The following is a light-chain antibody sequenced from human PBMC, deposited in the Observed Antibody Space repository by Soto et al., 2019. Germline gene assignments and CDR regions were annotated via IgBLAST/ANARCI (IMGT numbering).Light chain of an antibody. CDR3: CSNAGSYTYV. Sequence: QSVLTQPRSVSGSPGQSLTISCTGTSSDVGGYNYVSWYQQHPGKAPKLMIYDVTKRPSGVPDRFSGSKSGNTASLTISGLQGDDEDDYYCCSNAGSYTYVFGTGTKVTVL. CDR1: SSDVGGYNY. J-gene: IGLJ1*01. CDR2: DVT. V-gene: IGLV2-11*01.